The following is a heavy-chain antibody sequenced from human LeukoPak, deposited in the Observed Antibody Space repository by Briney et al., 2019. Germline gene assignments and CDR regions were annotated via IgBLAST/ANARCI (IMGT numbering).Heavy chain of an antibody. J-gene: IGHJ5*02. D-gene: IGHD6-13*01. CDR1: GGTFSSYA. CDR2: IIPILGIA. CDR3: ARDLAAWEPLVLNHVPGWFDP. Sequence: SVKVSCKASGGTFSSYAISWVRQAPGQGLEWMGRIIPILGIANYAQKFQGRVTITADKSTSTAYMELSSLRSEDTAVYYCARDLAAWEPLVLNHVPGWFDPWGQGTLVTVSS. V-gene: IGHV1-69*04.